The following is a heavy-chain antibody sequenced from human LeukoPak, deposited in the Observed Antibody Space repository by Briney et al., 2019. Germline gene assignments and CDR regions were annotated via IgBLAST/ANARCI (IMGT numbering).Heavy chain of an antibody. CDR2: MNPNSGNT. CDR1: GYTFTSYD. Sequence: ASVKVSCKASGYTFTSYDINWVRQATGQGLEWIGWMNPNSGNTGYAQKFQGRVTMTRNTSISTAYMELSSLRSEDTAVYYCAINLAPVVRRLDYWGQGTLVTVSS. D-gene: IGHD3-10*01. V-gene: IGHV1-8*01. CDR3: AINLAPVVRRLDY. J-gene: IGHJ4*02.